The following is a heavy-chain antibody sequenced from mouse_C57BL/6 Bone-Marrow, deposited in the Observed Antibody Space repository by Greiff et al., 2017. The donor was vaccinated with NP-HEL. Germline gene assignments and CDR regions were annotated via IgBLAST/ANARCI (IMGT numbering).Heavy chain of an antibody. CDR2: IYPGDGDT. CDR3: ARVGYYGSRPWYFDV. D-gene: IGHD1-1*01. V-gene: IGHV1-82*01. CDR1: GYAFSSSW. Sequence: QVQLQQSGPELVKPGASVKISCKASGYAFSSSWMNWVKQRPGKGLEWIGRIYPGDGDTNYNGKFKGKATLTADKSSSTAYMQLSSLTSEDSAVYFCARVGYYGSRPWYFDVWGTGTTVTVSS. J-gene: IGHJ1*03.